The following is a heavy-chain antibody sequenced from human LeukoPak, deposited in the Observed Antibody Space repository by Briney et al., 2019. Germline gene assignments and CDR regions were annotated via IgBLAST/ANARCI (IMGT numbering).Heavy chain of an antibody. CDR3: ARVGGSGSWPYYYYYYYMDV. CDR1: GGSISSFY. CDR2: IYYSVST. J-gene: IGHJ6*03. D-gene: IGHD3-10*01. V-gene: IGHV4-59*01. Sequence: SETMSLTCTVAGGSISSFYRSWIRHPPGRGLEWNGYIYYSVSTNYNPSLKSRVTISVDTSKNQLSLKLSSVTAADTAVYYCARVGGSGSWPYYYYYYYMDVWGKATTVTTSS.